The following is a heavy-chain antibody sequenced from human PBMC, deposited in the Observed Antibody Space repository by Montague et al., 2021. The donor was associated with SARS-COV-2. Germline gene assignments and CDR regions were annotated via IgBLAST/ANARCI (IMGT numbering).Heavy chain of an antibody. J-gene: IGHJ2*01. D-gene: IGHD6-19*01. Sequence: SETRSLTCTVSGGSISSYYWSWIRQPAGKGLEWIGRFYTTGSTNYNPSLKSRVTMSVDTSKNQFSLKLGSVTAADTAVYCCARSTFYSSGWWDNWYFDLWGRGTLVTVSS. CDR1: GGSISSYY. CDR3: ARSTFYSSGWWDNWYFDL. V-gene: IGHV4-4*07. CDR2: FYTTGST.